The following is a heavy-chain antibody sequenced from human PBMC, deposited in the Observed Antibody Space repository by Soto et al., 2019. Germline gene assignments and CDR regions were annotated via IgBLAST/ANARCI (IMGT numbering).Heavy chain of an antibody. J-gene: IGHJ5*02. CDR3: ARGLPDIVVVQAAIDWFDP. CDR2: IYYSGST. V-gene: IGHV4-31*03. Sequence: QVQLQESGPGLVKPSQTLSLTCTVSGGSISSGGYYWSWIRQHPGKGLEWIGYIYYSGSTYYNPSLKSRVTISVDTSKNQFSLKLSSVTAADTAVYYCARGLPDIVVVQAAIDWFDPWGQGTLVTVSS. D-gene: IGHD2-2*01. CDR1: GGSISSGGYY.